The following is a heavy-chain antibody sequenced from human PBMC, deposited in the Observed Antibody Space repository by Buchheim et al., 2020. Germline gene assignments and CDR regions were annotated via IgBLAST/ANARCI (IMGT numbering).Heavy chain of an antibody. D-gene: IGHD6-13*01. CDR2: ISYDGSNK. CDR3: ARDFSSSWYVLYYYYGMDV. V-gene: IGHV3-30-3*01. CDR1: GFTFSSYA. Sequence: VQLVESGRGLVQPGGSLRLSCAASGFTFSSYAMHWVRQAPGKGLEWVAVISYDGSNKYYADSVKGRFTISRDNSKNTLYLQMNSLRAEDTAVYYCARDFSSSWYVLYYYYGMDVWGQGTT. J-gene: IGHJ6*02.